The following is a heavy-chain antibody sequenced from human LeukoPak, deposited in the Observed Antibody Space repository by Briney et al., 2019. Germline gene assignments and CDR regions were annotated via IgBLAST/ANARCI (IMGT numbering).Heavy chain of an antibody. V-gene: IGHV3-13*01. D-gene: IGHD3-10*01. CDR3: ARAIAMSRGVNYFDY. CDR2: IGTTGDT. Sequence: GGSLRLSCAASGFTFSNYDMHWVRQVTGKGLEWVSAIGTTGDTYYPGSVKGRFTISRENAKNSLYLQMNSLRAGDTAVYYCARAIAMSRGVNYFDYWGQGTLVTVSS. J-gene: IGHJ4*02. CDR1: GFTFSNYD.